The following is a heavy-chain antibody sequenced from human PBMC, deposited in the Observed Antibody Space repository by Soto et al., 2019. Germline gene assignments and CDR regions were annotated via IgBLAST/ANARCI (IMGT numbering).Heavy chain of an antibody. CDR1: GDSISKLDYF. J-gene: IGHJ5*01. CDR2: IYKSATT. CDR3: ARGRYCLTGRCFPNWFDS. D-gene: IGHD7-27*01. V-gene: IGHV4-30-4*08. Sequence: KPSGPLTLRCSLSGDSISKLDYFWALIREAPGQALEYIGYIYKSATTYYNPSFESRVAISVDTSKSQFSLNVTSVTAADTAVYFCARGRYCLTGRCFPNWFDSWGQGALVTVSS.